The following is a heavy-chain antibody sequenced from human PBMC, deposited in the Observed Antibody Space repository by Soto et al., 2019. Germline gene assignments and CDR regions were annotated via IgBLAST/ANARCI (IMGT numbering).Heavy chain of an antibody. CDR3: TQPRSSLQWPPFDP. V-gene: IGHV3-30*18. CDR1: GFTFSSYG. J-gene: IGHJ5*02. Sequence: QVKLVDSGGGVVQPGRSLRLSCRTSGFTFSSYGMHWVRQAPGKGPEWVAFISNDGSKTDYADSVKGRFTVSRDNPKNTLFLHMNSLRGEDTAVYYCTQPRSSLQWPPFDPWGHGTLVTVSS. D-gene: IGHD6-19*01. CDR2: ISNDGSKT.